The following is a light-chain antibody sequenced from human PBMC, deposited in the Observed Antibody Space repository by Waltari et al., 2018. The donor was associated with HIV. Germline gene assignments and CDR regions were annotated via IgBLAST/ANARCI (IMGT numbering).Light chain of an antibody. CDR1: QAVFYSSNSKNY. V-gene: IGKV4-1*01. Sequence: DIVMTQSPDSLAVSLGERANISCKSSQAVFYSSNSKNYLAWYQQKPGQPPKLLIYRASTREYGVPDRFTGSGSGTDFTLSISSLQAEDVAVYYCQQYYTTPYTFGQGTKLEIK. J-gene: IGKJ2*01. CDR3: QQYYTTPYT. CDR2: RAS.